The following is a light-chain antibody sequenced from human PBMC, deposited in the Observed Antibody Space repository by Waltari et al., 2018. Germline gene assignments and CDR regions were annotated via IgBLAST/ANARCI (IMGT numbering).Light chain of an antibody. CDR3: STWDDSLNGVM. Sequence: QSVLTQPPSASGTPGQGVTISCSGSSSNIGSHTVTWYQQLPGTAPKLLIYTNNRPPSGVPDRFSGSKSGTSGSLAISGLQSEDEADYYCSTWDDSLNGVMFGGGTKLTVL. V-gene: IGLV1-44*01. J-gene: IGLJ3*02. CDR1: SSNIGSHT. CDR2: TNN.